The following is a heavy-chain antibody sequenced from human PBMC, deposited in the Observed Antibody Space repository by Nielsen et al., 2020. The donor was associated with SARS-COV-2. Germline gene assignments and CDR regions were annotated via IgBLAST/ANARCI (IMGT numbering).Heavy chain of an antibody. CDR1: GGSISSYY. CDR2: IYYSGST. J-gene: IGHJ6*02. V-gene: IGHV4-59*01. D-gene: IGHD3-16*02. CDR3: ARLRLGELSDYYYYYGMDV. Sequence: SETLSLTCTVSGGSISSYYWSWIRQPPGKGLEWIGYIYYSGSTNYNPSLKSRVTISVDTSKNQFSLKLSSVTAAGTAVYYCARLRLGELSDYYYYYGMDVWGQGTTVTVSS.